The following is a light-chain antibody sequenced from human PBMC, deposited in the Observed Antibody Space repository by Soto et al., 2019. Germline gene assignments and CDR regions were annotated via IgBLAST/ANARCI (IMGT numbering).Light chain of an antibody. CDR1: QSVSSSY. Sequence: EIVLTQSPGTLSLSPGEGATLSCRASQSVSSSYLGWYQQSPGQAPRLRIYGASTRATDIPDRFSGSGSGTDFTLTIGRLEPEDFAVYYCQQYGSSPSTFGQGTRLEIK. CDR3: QQYGSSPST. V-gene: IGKV3-20*01. J-gene: IGKJ5*01. CDR2: GAS.